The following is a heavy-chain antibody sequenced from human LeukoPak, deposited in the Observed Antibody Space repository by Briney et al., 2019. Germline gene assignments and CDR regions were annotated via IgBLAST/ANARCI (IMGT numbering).Heavy chain of an antibody. CDR1: GFTFSDAW. J-gene: IGHJ4*02. Sequence: KPGGSLRLSCAASGFTFSDAWMTWVRQAPGKGLEWVGRIKPAKTHGATAHYGAPVKGKFTIARDDSTARLFLQMNSLETEDTAVYFCAREGSLYGYHSFDSWGQGTLVTVST. V-gene: IGHV3-15*01. CDR3: AREGSLYGYHSFDS. CDR2: IKPAKTHGATA. D-gene: IGHD5-18*01.